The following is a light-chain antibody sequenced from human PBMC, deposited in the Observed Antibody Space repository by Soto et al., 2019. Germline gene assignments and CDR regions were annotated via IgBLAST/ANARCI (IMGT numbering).Light chain of an antibody. J-gene: IGKJ5*01. V-gene: IGKV1-5*01. CDR1: QSISSW. CDR3: QLSTFHWYT. CDR2: DAS. Sequence: DIQMTQYPSPLSGSLGDRFTITCLASQSISSWLAWYQQKPGKAPKLLIYDASSLESGVPSRFSGSGSGTEFTLTISSLQPDDFTPYYCQLSTFHWYTLAQGGLLENK.